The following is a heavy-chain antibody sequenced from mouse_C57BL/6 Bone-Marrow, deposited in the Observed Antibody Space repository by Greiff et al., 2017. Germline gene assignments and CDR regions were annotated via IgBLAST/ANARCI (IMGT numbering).Heavy chain of an antibody. J-gene: IGHJ1*03. CDR3: AREYGSSYWYFDV. V-gene: IGHV1-85*01. Sequence: VQLKESGPELVKPGASVKLSCKASGYTFTSYDINWVKQRPGQGLEWIGWIYPRDGSTKYNEKFKGKATLTVDTSSSTAYMELHSLTSEDSAVYFCAREYGSSYWYFDVWGTGTTVTVSS. CDR2: IYPRDGST. CDR1: GYTFTSYD. D-gene: IGHD1-1*01.